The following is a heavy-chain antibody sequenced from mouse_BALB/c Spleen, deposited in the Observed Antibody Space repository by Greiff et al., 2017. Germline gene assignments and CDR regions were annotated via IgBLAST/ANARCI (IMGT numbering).Heavy chain of an antibody. D-gene: IGHD2-4*01. CDR2: ISSGGSYT. CDR1: GFTFSSYG. J-gene: IGHJ2*01. CDR3: ANYDEGGYFDY. Sequence: EVNVVESGGDLVKPGGSLKLSCAASGFTFSSYGMSWVRQTPDKRLEWVATISSGGSYTYYPDSVKGRFTISRDNAKNTLYLQMSSLKSEDTAMYYCANYDEGGYFDYWGQGTTLTVSS. V-gene: IGHV5-6*01.